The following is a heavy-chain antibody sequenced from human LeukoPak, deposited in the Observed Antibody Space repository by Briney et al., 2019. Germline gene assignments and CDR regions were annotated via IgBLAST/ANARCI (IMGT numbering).Heavy chain of an antibody. V-gene: IGHV4-39*01. Sequence: SETLSLTCTVSGGSISSSGYYWGWIRQPPGKGLEWIGSIYYSGSTYYNPSLKSRVTISVDTSKNQFSLKLSSVTAADTAVYYCARQLGYCSSSSCYADKVDYWGQGTLVTVSS. CDR2: IYYSGST. CDR3: ARQLGYCSSSSCYADKVDY. J-gene: IGHJ4*02. CDR1: GGSISSSGYY. D-gene: IGHD2-2*01.